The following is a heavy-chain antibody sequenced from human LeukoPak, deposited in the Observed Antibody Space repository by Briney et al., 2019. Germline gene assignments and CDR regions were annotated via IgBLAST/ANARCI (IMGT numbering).Heavy chain of an antibody. CDR2: IRCDGSNK. J-gene: IGHJ6*03. V-gene: IGHV3-30*02. CDR1: GFTFSGYG. D-gene: IGHD3-9*01. CDR3: ASLTGSYYYYYMDV. Sequence: GGSLRLSCAASGFTFSGYGMHWVRQAPGKGLEWVAFIRCDGSNKYYADSVKGRFTISRDNSKNTLYLQMNSLRAEDTAVYYCASLTGSYYYYYMDVWGKGTTVTISS.